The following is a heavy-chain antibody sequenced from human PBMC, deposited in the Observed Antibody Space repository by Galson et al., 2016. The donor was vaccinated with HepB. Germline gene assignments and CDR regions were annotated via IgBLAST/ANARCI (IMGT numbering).Heavy chain of an antibody. CDR2: IDPSDSYA. CDR3: ARPYVLGPAAGDSYDNDACDM. CDR1: GFSFTSFW. Sequence: QSGAEVKKPGESLRISCKGSGFSFTSFWITWVRQMPGKGLEWMGRIDPSDSYAKYSPSFQGHVTFSADKSIDTVYVQWSSLKASDTAMYYCARPYVLGPAAGDSYDNDACDMWGQGTMVTVSS. J-gene: IGHJ3*02. D-gene: IGHD2-2*01. V-gene: IGHV5-10-1*01.